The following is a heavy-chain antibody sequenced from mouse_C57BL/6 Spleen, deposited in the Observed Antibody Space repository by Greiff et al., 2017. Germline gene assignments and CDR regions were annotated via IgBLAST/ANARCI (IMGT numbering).Heavy chain of an antibody. V-gene: IGHV3-8*01. CDR2: ISYSGST. CDR3: ASGATGWGYCDV. D-gene: IGHD3-1*01. J-gene: IGHJ1*03. CDR1: GYSITSDY. Sequence: EVKVVESGPGLAKPSPTLSLTCSVTGYSITSDYWNWIRKFPGDKLEYMGYISYSGSTYYNPSLKSRISITRDTSKNQYYLQLNSVTTEDTATYYWASGATGWGYCDVWGTGTAVTVSS.